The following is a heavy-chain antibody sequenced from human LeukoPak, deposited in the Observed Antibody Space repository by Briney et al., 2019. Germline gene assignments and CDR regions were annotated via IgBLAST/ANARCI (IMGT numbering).Heavy chain of an antibody. CDR2: IYYSGST. CDR1: GGSISSGGYY. Sequence: SETLSLTRTVSGGSISSGGYYWSWIRQHPGKGLEWIGYIYYSGSTYYNPSLKSRVTISVDTSKNQFSLKLSSVTAADTAVYYCARVYSGYDYWFDPWGQGTLVTVSS. CDR3: ARVYSGYDYWFDP. V-gene: IGHV4-31*03. D-gene: IGHD5-12*01. J-gene: IGHJ5*02.